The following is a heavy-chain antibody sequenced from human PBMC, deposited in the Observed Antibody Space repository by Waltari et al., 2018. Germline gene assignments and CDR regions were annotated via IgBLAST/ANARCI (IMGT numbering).Heavy chain of an antibody. CDR3: ARTGYDFWSGYRL. CDR1: GYSFTSYW. Sequence: EVQLVQSGAEVKKPGESLKISCTGSGYSFTSYWLGWVRQIPGKGLEWMGIIYPGDSDTRYSPSFQGQVTISADKSISTAYLQWSSLKASDTAMYYCARTGYDFWSGYRLWGQGTLVTVSS. CDR2: IYPGDSDT. D-gene: IGHD3-3*01. V-gene: IGHV5-51*01. J-gene: IGHJ4*02.